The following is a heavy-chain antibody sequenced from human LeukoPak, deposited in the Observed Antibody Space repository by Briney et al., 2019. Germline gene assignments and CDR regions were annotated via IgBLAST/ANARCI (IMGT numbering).Heavy chain of an antibody. D-gene: IGHD3-3*01. CDR1: GFTFSSYA. J-gene: IGHJ4*02. CDR2: ISSSSSYI. Sequence: GGSLRLSCAASGFTFSSYAMSWVRQAPGKGLEWVSSISSSSSYIYYADSVKGRFTISRDNAQNSLYLQMNSLRAEDTAVYYCTRGSEWTSGVSDYWGQGTLVTVSS. V-gene: IGHV3-21*01. CDR3: TRGSEWTSGVSDY.